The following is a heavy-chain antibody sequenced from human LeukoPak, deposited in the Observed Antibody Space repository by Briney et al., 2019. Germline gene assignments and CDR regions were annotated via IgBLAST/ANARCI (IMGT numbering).Heavy chain of an antibody. J-gene: IGHJ5*02. D-gene: IGHD2-2*01. CDR1: GFTFSSFW. Sequence: GGSLRLSCAASGFTFSSFWMSWVRQAPGKGLEWVANIKEDGSDKYYVDSVKGRFTIYRDNAKNSLYLQMNSLNTEDTAVYYCARSGVVVPSAPVRFDPWGQGTLVTASS. V-gene: IGHV3-7*01. CDR3: ARSGVVVPSAPVRFDP. CDR2: IKEDGSDK.